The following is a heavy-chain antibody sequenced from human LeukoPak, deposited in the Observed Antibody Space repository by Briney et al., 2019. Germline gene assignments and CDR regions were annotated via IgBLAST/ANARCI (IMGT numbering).Heavy chain of an antibody. V-gene: IGHV3-30*04. CDR3: ARDQLAYSGYDTLFDY. Sequence: GGSLRLSCAASGFTFNSYAIHWVRQAPGEGLEWVAVISYDGSNKYYADSVKGRFTISRDNSKNTLYLQLNSLRPEDTAVYYCARDQLAYSGYDTLFDYWGQGTLVTVSS. CDR2: ISYDGSNK. D-gene: IGHD5-12*01. J-gene: IGHJ4*02. CDR1: GFTFNSYA.